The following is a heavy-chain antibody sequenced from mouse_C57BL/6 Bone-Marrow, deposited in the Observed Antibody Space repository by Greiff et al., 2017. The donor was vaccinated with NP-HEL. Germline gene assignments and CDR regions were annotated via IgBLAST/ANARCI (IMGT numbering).Heavy chain of an antibody. CDR1: GFNIKDDY. Sequence: VQLQPSGAELVRPGASVKLSCTASGFNIKDDYMHWVKQRPEQGLEWIGWIDPENGDTEYASKFQGKATITADTSSNTAYLQLSSLTSEDTAVYYCTTSGPPSGAYWGQGTLVTVSA. V-gene: IGHV14-4*01. D-gene: IGHD3-1*01. J-gene: IGHJ3*01. CDR3: TTSGPPSGAY. CDR2: IDPENGDT.